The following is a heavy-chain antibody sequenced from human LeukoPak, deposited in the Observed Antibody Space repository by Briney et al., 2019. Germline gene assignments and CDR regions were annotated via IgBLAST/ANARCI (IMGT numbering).Heavy chain of an antibody. CDR2: ISGSGGST. CDR3: AKDWGYYGSGSYYTPDY. V-gene: IGHV3-23*01. Sequence: GGSLRLSCAASGFTFSGYAMSWVRQAPGKGLEWVSAISGSGGSTYYADSVKGRFTISRDNSKNTLYLQMNSLRAEDTAVYYCAKDWGYYGSGSYYTPDYWGQGTLVTVSS. J-gene: IGHJ4*02. D-gene: IGHD3-10*01. CDR1: GFTFSGYA.